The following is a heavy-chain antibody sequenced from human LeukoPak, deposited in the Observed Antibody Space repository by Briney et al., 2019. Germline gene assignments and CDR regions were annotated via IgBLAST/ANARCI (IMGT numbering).Heavy chain of an antibody. J-gene: IGHJ4*02. Sequence: GGSLRLSCAASGFTFSSYSMNWVRQAPGKGLEWVSSISSSSSYIYYADSVKGRFTISRDNAKNSLYLQMNSLRAEDTAVYYCARSYDSSGYLDYWGQGTLVTVSS. CDR1: GFTFSSYS. CDR3: ARSYDSSGYLDY. D-gene: IGHD3-22*01. V-gene: IGHV3-21*01. CDR2: ISSSSSYI.